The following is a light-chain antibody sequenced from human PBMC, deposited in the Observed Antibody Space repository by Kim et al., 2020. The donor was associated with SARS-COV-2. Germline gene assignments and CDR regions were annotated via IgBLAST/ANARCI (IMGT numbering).Light chain of an antibody. J-gene: IGLJ3*02. Sequence: GQRVTVSCSGSASDIGTDNVFWYQRLPGAAPKLLIYRKNQRPAGVPDRFSGSKSGTSASLAISGLRSEDEAAYYCATWDDSLSDWVFGGGTQLTVL. CDR3: ATWDDSLSDWV. CDR1: ASDIGTDN. CDR2: RKN. V-gene: IGLV1-47*01.